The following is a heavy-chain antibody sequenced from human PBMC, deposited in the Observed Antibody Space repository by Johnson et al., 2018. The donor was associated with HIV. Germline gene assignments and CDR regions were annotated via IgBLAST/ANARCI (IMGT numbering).Heavy chain of an antibody. CDR3: ARGDAYRRAFDI. CDR2: IRYDGSNK. Sequence: QMQLVESGGGVVQPGGSLRLSCAASGFTFSSYGMHWVPQAPGKGLEWVAFIRYDGSNKYYADSVKGRFTISRDNAKNSLYLQMNSLRAEDTAVYYCARGDAYRRAFDIWGQGTMVTVSS. V-gene: IGHV3-30*02. J-gene: IGHJ3*02. D-gene: IGHD2-2*01. CDR1: GFTFSSYG.